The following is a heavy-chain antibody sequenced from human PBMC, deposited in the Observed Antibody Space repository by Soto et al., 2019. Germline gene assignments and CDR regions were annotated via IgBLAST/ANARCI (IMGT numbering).Heavy chain of an antibody. J-gene: IGHJ5*02. Sequence: ASVKVSCKASGGTLSSIAISWVRQAPGLGLEWMGWISAYNGNTNYAQKLQGRVTMTTDTSTSTAYMELRSLRSDDTAVYYCARGHYDFWSGYPNWFDPWGQGTLVTVSS. CDR3: ARGHYDFWSGYPNWFDP. D-gene: IGHD3-3*01. CDR1: GGTLSSIA. V-gene: IGHV1-18*04. CDR2: ISAYNGNT.